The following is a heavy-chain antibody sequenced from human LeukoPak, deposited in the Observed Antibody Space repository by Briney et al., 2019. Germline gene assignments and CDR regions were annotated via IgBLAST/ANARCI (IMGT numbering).Heavy chain of an antibody. V-gene: IGHV3-9*01. CDR1: GFTFDDYA. J-gene: IGHJ4*02. CDR3: AKERIVGGYRYGPFDH. CDR2: ISWNSGTI. D-gene: IGHD5-18*01. Sequence: GGSLRLSCAASGFTFDDYAIHWVRQVPGKGLEWVSGISWNSGTIGYEVSVKGRFTISRDNAKNSLYLQMNSLRAEDTALYYCAKERIVGGYRYGPFDHWGQGTLVTVSS.